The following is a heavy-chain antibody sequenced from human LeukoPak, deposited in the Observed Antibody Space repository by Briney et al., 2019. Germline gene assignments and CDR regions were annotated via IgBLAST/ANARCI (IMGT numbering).Heavy chain of an antibody. CDR1: GFTFSSYS. Sequence: GGSLRLSCAASGFTFSSYSMNWVRQAPGKGLEWVSSISSSSSYIYYADSVKGRFTISRDNAKNSLYLQMNSLRAEDTAVYYCVSQLGVLRYFDWLGWGQGNLVTVSS. D-gene: IGHD3-9*01. V-gene: IGHV3-21*01. CDR3: VSQLGVLRYFDWLG. CDR2: ISSSSSYI. J-gene: IGHJ4*02.